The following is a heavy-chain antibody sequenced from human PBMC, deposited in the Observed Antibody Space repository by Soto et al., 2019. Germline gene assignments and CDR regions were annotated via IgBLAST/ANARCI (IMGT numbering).Heavy chain of an antibody. CDR1: GFSLSTRGVG. J-gene: IGHJ4*02. CDR2: IYWDDDK. D-gene: IGHD4-4*01. CDR3: AHRPLPYSHYFDY. Sequence: QITLKESGPMLVKPTETLTLTCTFSGFSLSTRGVGVGWIRQPPGKALEWLALIYWDDDKRYSPSLESRVTITXDXPQTPVVLTLTNLDPVDTATYYCAHRPLPYSHYFDYWGQGALVTVSS. V-gene: IGHV2-5*02.